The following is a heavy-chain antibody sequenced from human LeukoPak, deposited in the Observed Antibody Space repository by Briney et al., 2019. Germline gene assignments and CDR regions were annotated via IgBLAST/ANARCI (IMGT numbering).Heavy chain of an antibody. Sequence: QPGGSLRLSCVMSGFTFSNYAMNWVRQAPGKGLEWVSDISTSSDSTYHIESVRGRFTISRDNSKNTLYLQMNSLRVDDTAVYYCASGLYGGVFDNWGQGTLVTVS. CDR1: GFTFSNYA. J-gene: IGHJ4*02. CDR3: ASGLYGGVFDN. D-gene: IGHD4/OR15-4a*01. CDR2: ISTSSDST. V-gene: IGHV3-23*01.